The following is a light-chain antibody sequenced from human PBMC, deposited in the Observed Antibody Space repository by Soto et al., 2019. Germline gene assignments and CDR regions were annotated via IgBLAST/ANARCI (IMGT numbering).Light chain of an antibody. CDR2: GAS. Sequence: EIVLTQSPGTLSLSPGERATLSCRASQSVSSSYLAWYQKKPGQATRLLIYGASSRATGIPDRFSGSGSGTDFTLTISRLEHEDVAVYYGQQYSSSPRTFGQGTKLEIK. J-gene: IGKJ2*02. V-gene: IGKV3-20*01. CDR3: QQYSSSPRT. CDR1: QSVSSSY.